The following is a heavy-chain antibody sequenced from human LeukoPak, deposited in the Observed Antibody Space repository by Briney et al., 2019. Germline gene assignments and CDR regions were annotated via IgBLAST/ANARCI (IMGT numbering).Heavy chain of an antibody. J-gene: IGHJ4*02. D-gene: IGHD2-2*01. CDR1: GFTFGDYA. CDR2: IRSKAYGGTP. CDR3: TRIGTSGGEFDS. Sequence: GGSLRLSCTASGFTFGDYAMSWVRQAPGKGLEWVGFIRSKAYGGTPEYAASVKGRFTISRDDSKSIAYLQLNSLKTEDTAVYYCTRIGTSGGEFDSWGQGTLVTVSS. V-gene: IGHV3-49*04.